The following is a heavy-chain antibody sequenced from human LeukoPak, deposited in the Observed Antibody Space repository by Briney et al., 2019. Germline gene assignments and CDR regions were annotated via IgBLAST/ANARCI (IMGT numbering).Heavy chain of an antibody. J-gene: IGHJ4*02. V-gene: IGHV5-51*01. Sequence: GESLKISCKGSGYRFSDYWIGWVRQMPGKGLELMRIIYPGDSDIRYSPSFQGQVTFSADKSISTAYLQWSSLKASDTAMYYCAKYYYDRSVGPFDYWGQGTLVTVSS. D-gene: IGHD3-22*01. CDR2: IYPGDSDI. CDR1: GYRFSDYW. CDR3: AKYYYDRSVGPFDY.